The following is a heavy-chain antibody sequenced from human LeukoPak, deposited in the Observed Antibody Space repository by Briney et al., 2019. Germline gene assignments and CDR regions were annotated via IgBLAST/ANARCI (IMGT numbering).Heavy chain of an antibody. Sequence: SETLSLTCAVYGGSFSGYYWSWIRQPPGKGLEWIGEINHSGSTHYNPSLKSRLTMSIDTSKRQFSLNLRSVTAADTAIYYCARHGYTASHYFLDYWSQGTLVTVSS. J-gene: IGHJ4*02. CDR3: ARHGYTASHYFLDY. CDR1: GGSFSGYY. V-gene: IGHV4-34*01. D-gene: IGHD3-16*01. CDR2: INHSGST.